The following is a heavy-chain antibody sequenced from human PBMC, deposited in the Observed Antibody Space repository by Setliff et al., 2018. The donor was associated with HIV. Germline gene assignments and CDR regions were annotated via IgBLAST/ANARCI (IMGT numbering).Heavy chain of an antibody. V-gene: IGHV4-38-2*02. D-gene: IGHD6-19*01. CDR2: IYHAGNT. Sequence: SETLSLTCTVTGYSISSGYYWAWIRQPPGKGLEWIGHIYHAGNTYYNPSLKSRVTISVGASKSQFSLNLTSVTVADTAIYYCAGYTTAWFAPYWGQGTLVTVSS. CDR3: AGYTTAWFAPY. CDR1: GYSISSGYY. J-gene: IGHJ4*02.